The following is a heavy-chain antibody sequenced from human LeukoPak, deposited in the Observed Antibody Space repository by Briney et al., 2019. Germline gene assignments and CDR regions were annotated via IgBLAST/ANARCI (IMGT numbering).Heavy chain of an antibody. V-gene: IGHV1-46*01. CDR3: ARSSGATSSYYFDY. CDR1: GFTFSSYG. D-gene: IGHD2-15*01. CDR2: INPSGGST. Sequence: GGSLRLSCAASGFTFSSYGMHWVRQAPGQGLEWMGIINPSGGSTSYAQKFQGRVTMTRDTSTSTVYMELSSLRSEDTAVYYCARSSGATSSYYFDYWGQGTLVTVSS. J-gene: IGHJ4*02.